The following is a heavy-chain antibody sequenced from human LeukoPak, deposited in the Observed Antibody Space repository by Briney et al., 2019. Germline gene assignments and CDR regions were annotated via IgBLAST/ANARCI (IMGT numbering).Heavy chain of an antibody. J-gene: IGHJ3*02. Sequence: PGGSLRLSCAASGFTFSSYSMNWVRQAPGKGLEWVSYISSSGSTIYYADSVKGRFTISRDNSKNTLYLQMNSLRAEDTAVYYCANYGDYEDAFDIWGQGTMVTVSS. CDR1: GFTFSSYS. CDR3: ANYGDYEDAFDI. D-gene: IGHD4-17*01. CDR2: ISSSGSTI. V-gene: IGHV3-48*01.